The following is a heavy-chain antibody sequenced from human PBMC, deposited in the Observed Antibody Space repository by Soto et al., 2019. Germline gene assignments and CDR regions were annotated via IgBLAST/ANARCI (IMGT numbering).Heavy chain of an antibody. CDR2: VYHSGAT. J-gene: IGHJ6*02. Sequence: QVQLQESGPGLVRPSGTLSLTCAVSGDSIIGTGWGGWVRQSPGKGLDWIGEVYHSGATNYNPSLKSRVTISVDTSRNQFSLNLGSVTAADTAVYYCVRNGYYSLDVWGQGTTVTVSS. V-gene: IGHV4-4*02. CDR1: GDSIIGTGW. D-gene: IGHD3-22*01. CDR3: VRNGYYSLDV.